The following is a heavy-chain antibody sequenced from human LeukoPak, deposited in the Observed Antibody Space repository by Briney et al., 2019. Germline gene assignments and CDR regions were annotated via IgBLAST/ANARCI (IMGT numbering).Heavy chain of an antibody. D-gene: IGHD3-10*01. J-gene: IGHJ4*02. CDR2: ISGSAGNT. Sequence: PGGSLRLSCAASGFTFSSNAMSWVRQAPGQGLEWVSAISGSAGNTYYADSVKGRFTISRDNSKITLYLQMNSLRAEETTVYYCAKNPFMGYGSDYFDDWGQGTLVTVSS. CDR1: GFTFSSNA. CDR3: AKNPFMGYGSDYFDD. V-gene: IGHV3-23*01.